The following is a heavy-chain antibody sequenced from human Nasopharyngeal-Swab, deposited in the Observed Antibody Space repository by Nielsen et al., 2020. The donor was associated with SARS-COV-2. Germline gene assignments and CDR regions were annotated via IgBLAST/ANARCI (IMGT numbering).Heavy chain of an antibody. V-gene: IGHV4-39*07. Sequence: SETLSLTCTVSGGSISSGDYYWSWIRQPPGKGLEWIGEVNHSGSTNYNPSLKSRVTISVDTSKNQFSLKLSSVTAADTAVYYCARERGGRAARLRNNWFDPWGQGTLVTVSS. J-gene: IGHJ5*02. CDR1: GGSISSGDYY. D-gene: IGHD6-6*01. CDR3: ARERGGRAARLRNNWFDP. CDR2: VNHSGST.